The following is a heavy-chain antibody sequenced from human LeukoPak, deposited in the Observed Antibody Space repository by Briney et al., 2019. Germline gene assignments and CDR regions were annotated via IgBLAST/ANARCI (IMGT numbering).Heavy chain of an antibody. CDR3: ARDPGDTYHDWYFDL. V-gene: IGHV4-4*07. D-gene: IGHD4-17*01. CDR2: VHISGTT. CDR1: GEYISSYY. J-gene: IGHJ2*01. Sequence: PSETLSLTCTVVGEYISSYYWSWIRQSADNGLEWIGRVHISGTTHYNPPLQGRVTMSVDMSKNQFSLNLNSVTAADTAVYYCARDPGDTYHDWYFDLWGRGTVVTVSS.